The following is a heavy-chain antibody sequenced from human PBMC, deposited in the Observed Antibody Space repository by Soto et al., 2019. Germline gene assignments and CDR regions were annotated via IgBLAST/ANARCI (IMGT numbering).Heavy chain of an antibody. Sequence: QVQLVESGGGVVQPGRSLRLSCAASGFTFSSYAMHWVRQAPGKGLEWVAVISYDGSNEYYADSVKGRFTISRDNSKNTLYLQMNSLRAEDTAVYYCARATSGWYKDAFDIWGQGTMVTVSS. CDR1: GFTFSSYA. CDR2: ISYDGSNE. V-gene: IGHV3-30-3*01. CDR3: ARATSGWYKDAFDI. D-gene: IGHD6-19*01. J-gene: IGHJ3*02.